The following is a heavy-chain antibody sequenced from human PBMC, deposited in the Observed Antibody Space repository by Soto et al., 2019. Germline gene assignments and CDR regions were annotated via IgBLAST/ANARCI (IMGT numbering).Heavy chain of an antibody. J-gene: IGHJ6*02. CDR2: ISYDGSNK. CDR1: GFTFSRYG. V-gene: IGHV3-30*18. D-gene: IGHD3-9*01. Sequence: PGGSLRLSCAASGFTFSRYGMHWVRQAPGKGLEWVAVISYDGSNKYYADSVKGRFTISRDNSKNTLYLQMNSLRAEDTAVYYCAKDIYDILTGSLPYYYYGMDVWGQGTTVTVSS. CDR3: AKDIYDILTGSLPYYYYGMDV.